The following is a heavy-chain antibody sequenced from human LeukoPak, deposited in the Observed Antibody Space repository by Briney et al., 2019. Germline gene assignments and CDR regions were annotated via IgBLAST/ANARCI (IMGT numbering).Heavy chain of an antibody. V-gene: IGHV3-21*01. CDR1: GFTFSSYC. D-gene: IGHD5-18*01. Sequence: GGSLRLSCAASGFTFSSYCMNWVRQAPGKGLEWVSSISSSSSYIYYADSVKGRFTISRDNAKNSLYLQMNSLRAEDTAVYYCARGPRGYPYYFDYWGQGTLVTVSS. CDR2: ISSSSSYI. J-gene: IGHJ4*02. CDR3: ARGPRGYPYYFDY.